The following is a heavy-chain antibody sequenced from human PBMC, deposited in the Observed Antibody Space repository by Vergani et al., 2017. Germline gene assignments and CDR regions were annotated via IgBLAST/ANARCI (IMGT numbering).Heavy chain of an antibody. V-gene: IGHV3-11*04. Sequence: LEESGGGSVKPGGSLRLSCAASGFKFSDHYMSWIRQAPGKGLEWVSHISPGASTVSYTDSVTGRFTVSRDNDNNSLTLDMTTLRVEDTAVYYCAKSPGISTARHYGAMDVWGQGTTVAVAS. J-gene: IGHJ6*02. CDR3: AKSPGISTARHYGAMDV. CDR2: ISPGASTV. D-gene: IGHD1-14*01. CDR1: GFKFSDHY.